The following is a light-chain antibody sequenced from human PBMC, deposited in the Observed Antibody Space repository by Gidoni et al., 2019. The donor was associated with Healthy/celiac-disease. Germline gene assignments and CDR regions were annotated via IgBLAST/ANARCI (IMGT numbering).Light chain of an antibody. J-gene: IGLJ2*01. CDR2: NDS. Sequence: SYELTQPPSGSVSPGQTDRITCSADALPNQYAYWYHQKPGQAPVLVRYNDSERPSEIPERFSGSSSRTTVTLTISGVQAEDEADYYCQSADSSGTYPVFGGGTKLTVL. CDR3: QSADSSGTYPV. V-gene: IGLV3-25*03. CDR1: ALPNQY.